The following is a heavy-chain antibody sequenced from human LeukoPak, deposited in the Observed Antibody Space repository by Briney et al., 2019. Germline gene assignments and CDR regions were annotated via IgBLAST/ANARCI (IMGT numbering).Heavy chain of an antibody. Sequence: SETLSLTCTVSGGSISSSSYYWGWIRQPPGKGLEWIGSIYYSGSTYYNPSLKSRVTISVDTSKNQFSLKLSSVTAADTAVYYCARLKGERFLEWGRVYFDYWGQGTLVTVSS. J-gene: IGHJ4*02. V-gene: IGHV4-39*01. D-gene: IGHD3-3*01. CDR2: IYYSGST. CDR1: GGSISSSSYY. CDR3: ARLKGERFLEWGRVYFDY.